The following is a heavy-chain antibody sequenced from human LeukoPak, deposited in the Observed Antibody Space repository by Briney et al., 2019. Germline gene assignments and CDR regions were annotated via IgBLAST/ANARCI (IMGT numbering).Heavy chain of an antibody. Sequence: GASVKVSCKASGYTFTSYGISWVRQAPGQGLEWMGWISAYNGNTNYAQKLQGRATMTTDTSTSTAYMELRSLRSDDTAVYYCARDVYCSSTTCSYYFDYWGQGTLVTVSS. J-gene: IGHJ4*02. CDR2: ISAYNGNT. CDR3: ARDVYCSSTTCSYYFDY. V-gene: IGHV1-18*01. CDR1: GYTFTSYG. D-gene: IGHD2-2*01.